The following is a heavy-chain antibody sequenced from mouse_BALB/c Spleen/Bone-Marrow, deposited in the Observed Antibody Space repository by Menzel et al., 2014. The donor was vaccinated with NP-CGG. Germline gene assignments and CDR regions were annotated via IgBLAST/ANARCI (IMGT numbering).Heavy chain of an antibody. D-gene: IGHD2-1*01. CDR1: GFDFSRYW. CDR3: ARQGYYGKGDY. V-gene: IGHV4-1*02. J-gene: IGHJ2*01. CDR2: INPDSSTI. Sequence: DVMLVESGGGLVQPGGSLKLSCAASGFDFSRYWMSWVRQAPGKGLEWIGEINPDSSTINYTPSLKDKFIISRDNAKNTLYLQISKVRSEDTALYYCARQGYYGKGDYWGQGTTLTVSS.